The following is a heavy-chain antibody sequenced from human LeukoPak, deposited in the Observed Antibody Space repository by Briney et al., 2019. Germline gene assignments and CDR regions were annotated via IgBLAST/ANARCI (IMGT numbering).Heavy chain of an antibody. CDR1: GVSISSSSYY. D-gene: IGHD1-14*01. Sequence: PSETLSLTCTVSGVSISSSSYYWGWIRQPPGKGLEWIGSIYYSGSTYYNPSLKSRVTISVDTSKNQFSLKLSSVTAADTAVYYCATIPDSFDYWGQGTLVTVSS. V-gene: IGHV4-39*07. J-gene: IGHJ4*02. CDR3: ATIPDSFDY. CDR2: IYYSGST.